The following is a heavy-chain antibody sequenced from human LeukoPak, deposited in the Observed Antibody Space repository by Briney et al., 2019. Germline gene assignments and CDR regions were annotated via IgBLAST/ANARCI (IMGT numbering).Heavy chain of an antibody. Sequence: ASVKVSCKASGGTFSSYAISWVRQAPGQGLEWMGRIIPILGIANYAQKFQGRVTMTRDTSTSTVYMELSSLRSEDTAVYYCARNQMTTVTFWFDPWGQGTLVTVSS. CDR2: IIPILGIA. V-gene: IGHV1-69*04. CDR3: ARNQMTTVTFWFDP. D-gene: IGHD4-17*01. CDR1: GGTFSSYA. J-gene: IGHJ5*02.